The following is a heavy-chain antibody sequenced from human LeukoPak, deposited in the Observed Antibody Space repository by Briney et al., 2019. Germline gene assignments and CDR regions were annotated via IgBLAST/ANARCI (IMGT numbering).Heavy chain of an antibody. Sequence: KPSETLSFTCSASGGSMNRNYWSWSRQPPGKGLKWIGYIYYTGSTKYNPSLKSRVTISVDTSKNQFSLKLSSMTAADTAVYYYARHPEWDREAGSTWGQGTLVTVSS. CDR1: GGSMNRNY. D-gene: IGHD3-10*01. V-gene: IGHV4-59*08. CDR3: ARHPEWDREAGST. J-gene: IGHJ5*02. CDR2: IYYTGST.